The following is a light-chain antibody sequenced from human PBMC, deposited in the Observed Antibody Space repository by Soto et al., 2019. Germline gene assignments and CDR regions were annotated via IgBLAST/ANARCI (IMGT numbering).Light chain of an antibody. CDR3: QQRSNWPLT. Sequence: EIVLTQSPATLSLSPGERATLSCRASQSVSSYLAWYQQKPGQAPRPLIYDASNRATGIPARFSGSRSGTDFTLTISSLEPEDFAVYYCQQRSNWPLTFGGGTKVDIK. CDR2: DAS. J-gene: IGKJ4*01. V-gene: IGKV3-11*01. CDR1: QSVSSY.